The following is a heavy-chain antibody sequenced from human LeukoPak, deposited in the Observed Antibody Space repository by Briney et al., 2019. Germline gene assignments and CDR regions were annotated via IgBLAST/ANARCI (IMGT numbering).Heavy chain of an antibody. Sequence: GASAKVSCKTSGYTFTDYYIHWVRQAPGQGLEWRGRVNPRRGDTSFGRKFQGRVTMSSDTSISTVYMDLSSLRSDDTAVYFCAKAARSSDTSVLRFLEWLLTDWGQGTLVIVSS. CDR2: VNPRRGDT. CDR1: GYTFTDYY. CDR3: AKAARSSDTSVLRFLEWLLTD. J-gene: IGHJ4*02. D-gene: IGHD3-3*01. V-gene: IGHV1-2*02.